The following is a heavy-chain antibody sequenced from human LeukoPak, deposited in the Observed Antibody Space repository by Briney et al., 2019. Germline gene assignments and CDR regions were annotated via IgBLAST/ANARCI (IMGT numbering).Heavy chain of an antibody. Sequence: SETLSLTCAVYGGSFSGYYWSWIRQPPGKGLEWIGEINHSGSTNYNPSLKSRVTISVDTSKNQFSLKLSSVTAADTAVYYCARHEYSSGGTFDYWGQGTLVTVSS. CDR2: INHSGST. CDR1: GGSFSGYY. J-gene: IGHJ4*02. V-gene: IGHV4-34*01. D-gene: IGHD6-19*01. CDR3: ARHEYSSGGTFDY.